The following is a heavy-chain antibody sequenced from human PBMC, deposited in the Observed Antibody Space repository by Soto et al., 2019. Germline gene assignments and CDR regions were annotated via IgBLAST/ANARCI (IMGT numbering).Heavy chain of an antibody. CDR1: GFTFSSYS. V-gene: IGHV3-48*02. CDR2: ISGSSSPI. D-gene: IGHD3-3*01. J-gene: IGHJ4*02. Sequence: HPGGSLRLSCAASGFTFSSYSMNWVRQAPGRGLEWVSYISGSSSPIYYADSVKGRFTISRDSAKNSLYLQMNSLRDEDTAVYYCARGFWSGYYGNFDYWGQGTLVTVSS. CDR3: ARGFWSGYYGNFDY.